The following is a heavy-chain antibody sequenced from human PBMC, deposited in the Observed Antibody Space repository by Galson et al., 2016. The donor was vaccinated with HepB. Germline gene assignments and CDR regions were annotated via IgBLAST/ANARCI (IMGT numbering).Heavy chain of an antibody. Sequence: SLRLSCAGSGFDFRNYEMNWVRQAPGRGLEFIAYISPRDIDINYADSVKGRFSVARDDAKDSVFLHMNSLRVEDTAVYYCARVVGRGVYDGRFDYWGQGILVTVSS. J-gene: IGHJ4*02. CDR3: ARVVGRGVYDGRFDY. CDR1: GFDFRNYE. CDR2: ISPRDIDI. D-gene: IGHD5/OR15-5a*01. V-gene: IGHV3-48*03.